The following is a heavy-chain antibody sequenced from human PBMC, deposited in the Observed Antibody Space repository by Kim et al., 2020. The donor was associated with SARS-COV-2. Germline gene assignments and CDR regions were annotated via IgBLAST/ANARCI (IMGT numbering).Heavy chain of an antibody. CDR1: GGTFSSYA. D-gene: IGHD6-19*01. J-gene: IGHJ6*02. CDR2: IIPIFGTA. V-gene: IGHV1-69*13. CDR3: AREPVAGQKGTYYYYGMDV. Sequence: SVKVSCKASGGTFSSYAISWVRQAPGQGLEWMGGIIPIFGTANYAQKFQGRVTITADESTSTAYMELSSLRSEDTAVYYCAREPVAGQKGTYYYYGMDVWGQGATVTVSS.